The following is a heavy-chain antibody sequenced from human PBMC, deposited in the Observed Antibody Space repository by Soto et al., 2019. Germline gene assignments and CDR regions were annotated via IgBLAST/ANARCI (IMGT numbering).Heavy chain of an antibody. CDR2: IYATGDT. CDR1: GASLSRYY. CDR3: VRDGTKNLRDRFEP. J-gene: IGHJ5*02. D-gene: IGHD1-26*01. V-gene: IGHV4-4*07. Sequence: SETLSLTCNVSGASLSRYYWSWIRQPPGKGLEWIGRIYATGDTDYNPSLKSRISMSVDMSKKQFSLTLRSVTAADTAIYYCVRDGTKNLRDRFEPWGRGILVTVS.